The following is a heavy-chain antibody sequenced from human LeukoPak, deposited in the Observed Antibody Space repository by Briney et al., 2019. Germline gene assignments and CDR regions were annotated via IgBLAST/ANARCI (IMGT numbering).Heavy chain of an antibody. V-gene: IGHV3-72*01. D-gene: IGHD1-26*01. CDR3: ASIRGTFGY. CDR1: GFTFSDHF. CDR2: TRNKPTTSIT. Sequence: AGALRLSCAASGFTFSDHFLEWLGQAAGKGLAGIGSTRNKPTTSITENAASVKDRFTLSSDDSKNSLYRQMSSLKSIATAMYYCASIRGTFGYWGQGTLVTVSS. J-gene: IGHJ4*02.